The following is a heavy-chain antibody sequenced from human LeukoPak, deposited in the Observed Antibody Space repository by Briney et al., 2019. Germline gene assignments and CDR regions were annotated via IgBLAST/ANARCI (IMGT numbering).Heavy chain of an antibody. CDR3: ARVTYYYDSSGYPPDY. J-gene: IGHJ4*02. V-gene: IGHV3-74*01. CDR1: GFTFSSCW. Sequence: PGGSLRLSCAASGFTFSSCWMHWVRQAPGKGLVWVSRINSDGSSTSYADSVKGRFTISRDNAKNTLYLQMNSLRAEDTAVYYCARVTYYYDSSGYPPDYWGQGTLVTVSS. D-gene: IGHD3-22*01. CDR2: INSDGSST.